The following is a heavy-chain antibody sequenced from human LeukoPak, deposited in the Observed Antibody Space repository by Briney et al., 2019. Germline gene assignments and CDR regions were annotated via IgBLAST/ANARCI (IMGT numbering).Heavy chain of an antibody. CDR3: ARAVVGATTGYYFDY. V-gene: IGHV4-61*02. CDR1: GGSISSGSYY. J-gene: IGHJ4*02. Sequence: PSEILSLTCTVSGGSISSGSYYWSWIRQPAGKGLEWIGRIYTSGSTNYNPSLKSRVTISVDTSKNQFSLKLSSVTAADTAVYYCARAVVGATTGYYFDYWGQGTLVTVSS. CDR2: IYTSGST. D-gene: IGHD1-26*01.